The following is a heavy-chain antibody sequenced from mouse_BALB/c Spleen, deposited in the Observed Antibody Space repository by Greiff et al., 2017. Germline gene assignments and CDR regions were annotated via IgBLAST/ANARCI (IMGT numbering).Heavy chain of an antibody. CDR1: GFNIKDYY. J-gene: IGHJ2*01. Sequence: VQLQQSGAELVRPGALVKLSCKASGFNIKDYYMHWVKQRPEQGLEWIGWIDPENGNTIYDPKFQGKASITADTSSNTAYLQLSSLTSEDTAVYYCAPLYCNSSSYFDYWGQGTTLTVSS. V-gene: IGHV14-1*02. CDR3: APLYCNSSSYFDY. CDR2: IDPENGNT. D-gene: IGHD1-1*01.